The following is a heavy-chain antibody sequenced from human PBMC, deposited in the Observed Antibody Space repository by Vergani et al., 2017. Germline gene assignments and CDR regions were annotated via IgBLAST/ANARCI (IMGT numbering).Heavy chain of an antibody. J-gene: IGHJ6*03. CDR3: ARGAMVRGVITYYYYYMDV. V-gene: IGHV4-34*01. CDR2: INHSGST. Sequence: QVQLQQWGAGLLKPSETLSLTCAVYGGSFSGYYWSWIRQPPGKGLEWIGEINHSGSTNYNPSLKSRVTISVDTSKNQFSLKLSSVTAADTAVYYCARGAMVRGVITYYYYYMDVWDKGTTVTVSS. D-gene: IGHD3-10*01. CDR1: GGSFSGYY.